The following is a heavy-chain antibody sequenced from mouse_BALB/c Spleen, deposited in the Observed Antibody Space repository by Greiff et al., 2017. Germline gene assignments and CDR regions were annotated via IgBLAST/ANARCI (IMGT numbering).Heavy chain of an antibody. CDR1: GFSLTSYG. CDR2: IWAGGST. CDR3: ARGPPTMITNYAMDY. J-gene: IGHJ4*01. V-gene: IGHV2-9*02. Sequence: VHLVESGPGLVAPSQSLSITCTVSGFSLTSYGVHWVRQPPGKGLEWLGVIWAGGSTNYNSALMSRLSISKDNSKSQVFLKMNSLQTDDTAMYYCARGPPTMITNYAMDYWGQGTSVTVSS. D-gene: IGHD2-4*01.